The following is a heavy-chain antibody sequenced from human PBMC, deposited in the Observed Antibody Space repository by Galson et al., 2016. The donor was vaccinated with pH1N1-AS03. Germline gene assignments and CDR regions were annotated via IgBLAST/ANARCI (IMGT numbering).Heavy chain of an antibody. Sequence: SVKVSCKASGGTFNNYAIGWVRQAPGQGLEWMGGIILMFGTANYAQKFQGRVTITADKSTTIDYKSTTTAYMELSSLRSEDTAVYYCAKDRSSRNVLGAYDYWGQGTLVTVSS. J-gene: IGHJ4*02. V-gene: IGHV1-69*06. D-gene: IGHD3-10*02. CDR1: GGTFNNYA. CDR2: IILMFGTA. CDR3: AKDRSSRNVLGAYDY.